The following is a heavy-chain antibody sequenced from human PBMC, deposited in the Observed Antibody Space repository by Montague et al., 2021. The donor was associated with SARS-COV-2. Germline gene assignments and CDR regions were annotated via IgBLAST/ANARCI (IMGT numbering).Heavy chain of an antibody. V-gene: IGHV4-39*01. D-gene: IGHD3-10*01. CDR1: GGSVSSSPYY. J-gene: IGHJ6*03. CDR3: ASSCYYGSGTYVYNYYMDV. CDR2: ISYSGRT. Sequence: SETRSLTCTVSGGSVSSSPYYWGWIRQPPGRGLEWVGSISYSGRTYFSPSLKSRLTISVDSSENQFSLRLSSVTAADTAVCYCASSCYYGSGTYVYNYYMDVWGKGTTVTVSS.